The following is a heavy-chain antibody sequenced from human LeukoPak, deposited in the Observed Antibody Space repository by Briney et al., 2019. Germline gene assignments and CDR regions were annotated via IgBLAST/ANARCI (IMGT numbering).Heavy chain of an antibody. CDR1: GFTFSSYS. J-gene: IGHJ6*03. D-gene: IGHD5-12*01. V-gene: IGHV3-48*04. CDR2: ISSSSSTI. CDR3: ARARGYDSALYYYYMDV. Sequence: PGGSLRLSCAASGFTFSSYSMNWVRQAPGKGQEWVSYISSSSSTIYYADSVKGRFTTSRDNAKNSLYLQMNSLRAEDTAVYYCARARGYDSALYYYYMDVWGKGTTVTVSS.